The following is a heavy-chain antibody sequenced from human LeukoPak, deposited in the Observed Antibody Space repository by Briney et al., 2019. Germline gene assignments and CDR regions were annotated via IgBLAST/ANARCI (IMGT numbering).Heavy chain of an antibody. CDR2: IKQDGSEK. V-gene: IGHV3-7*03. Sequence: GGSLRLSCAASGFTFSDYWMHWVRQAPGKGLEWVANIKQDGSEKYYVDSVKGRFTISRGNAKNTLYLQMNSLRAEDTAVYYCARRYFDSWGQGTLVTVSS. J-gene: IGHJ4*02. CDR1: GFTFSDYW. CDR3: ARRYFDS.